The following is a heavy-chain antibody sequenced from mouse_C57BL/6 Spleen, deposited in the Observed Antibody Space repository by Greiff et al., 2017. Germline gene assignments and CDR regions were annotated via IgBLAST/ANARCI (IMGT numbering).Heavy chain of an antibody. CDR2: INPSTGGT. CDR1: GYSFTGYY. CDR3: ARFLSTAVVDAMDY. Sequence: EVMLVESGPELVKPGASVKISCKASGYSFTGYYMNWVKQSPEKSLEWIGEINPSTGGTTYNQKFKAKATLTVDKSSSTAYMQLKSLTSEDSAVYYCARFLSTAVVDAMDYWGQGTSVTVSS. V-gene: IGHV1-42*01. J-gene: IGHJ4*01. D-gene: IGHD1-1*01.